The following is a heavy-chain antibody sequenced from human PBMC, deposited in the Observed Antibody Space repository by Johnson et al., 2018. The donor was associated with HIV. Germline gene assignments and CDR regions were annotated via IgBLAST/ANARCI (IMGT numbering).Heavy chain of an antibody. CDR1: GFSFIDYA. CDR3: TSGSYPWGAFDV. D-gene: IGHD1-26*01. V-gene: IGHV3-23*04. J-gene: IGHJ3*01. CDR2: ISGGEDDT. Sequence: VQLVESGGGLVRPGGSLRLSCVASGFSFIDYAMIWVRQAPGKGLEWVSFISGGEDDTYYADSVKGRFTISRDNSKNTLYLQMNSLRAEDTAVYYCTSGSYPWGAFDVWGQGTMVTVSS.